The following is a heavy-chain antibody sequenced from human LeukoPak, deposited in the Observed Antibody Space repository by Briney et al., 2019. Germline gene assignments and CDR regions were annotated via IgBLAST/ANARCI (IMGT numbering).Heavy chain of an antibody. CDR3: ARDVLSASFCSWY. Sequence: PGGSLRLSCAGSGFTFGNFAMSWVRQAPGKGLEWVSVISAGGGTTFYADSVKGRFTVSRDNFRNTLYVQMNSLRAEDTAVYYCARDVLSASFCSWYWGQGTLVTVSS. J-gene: IGHJ4*02. V-gene: IGHV3-23*01. CDR1: GFTFGNFA. CDR2: ISAGGGTT. D-gene: IGHD3-10*01.